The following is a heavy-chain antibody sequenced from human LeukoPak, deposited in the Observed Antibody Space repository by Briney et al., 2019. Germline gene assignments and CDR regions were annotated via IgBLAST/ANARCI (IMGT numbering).Heavy chain of an antibody. CDR1: GGSFSGYY. J-gene: IGHJ4*02. CDR3: ARDLGYDFWSGYGY. CDR2: INHSGST. V-gene: IGHV4-34*01. D-gene: IGHD3-3*01. Sequence: SETLSLTCAVYGGSFSGYYWSWIRQPPGKGLEWIGEINHSGSTNYNPSLKSRVTISVDTSKNQFSLKVSSVIAADTAVYYCARDLGYDFWSGYGYWGQGTLVTVSS.